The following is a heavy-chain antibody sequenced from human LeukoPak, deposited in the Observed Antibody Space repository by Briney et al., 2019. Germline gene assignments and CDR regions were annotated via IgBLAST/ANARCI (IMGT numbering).Heavy chain of an antibody. Sequence: ASVKVSCKASGYTFTSYGISWVRQAPGQGLEWMGWISAYNGNTNYAQKLQGRVTMTTDTSTSTAYMELRSLRSDGTAVYYCARDSGITIFGVVSGYNWFDPWGQGTPVTVSS. CDR1: GYTFTSYG. V-gene: IGHV1-18*01. CDR3: ARDSGITIFGVVSGYNWFDP. J-gene: IGHJ5*02. CDR2: ISAYNGNT. D-gene: IGHD3-3*01.